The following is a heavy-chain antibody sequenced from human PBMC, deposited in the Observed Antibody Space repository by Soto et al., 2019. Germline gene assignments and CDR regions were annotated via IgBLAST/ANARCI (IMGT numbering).Heavy chain of an antibody. Sequence: GASVKVSCKASGYTFTYRYLHWVRQAPGQALEWMGWITPFNGNTNYAQKFQDRVTITRDRSMSTAYMELSSLRSEDTAMYYCATCSGGSCYPPGYYFDYWGQGTLVTVSS. J-gene: IGHJ4*02. CDR3: ATCSGGSCYPPGYYFDY. D-gene: IGHD2-15*01. CDR2: ITPFNGNT. V-gene: IGHV1-45*02. CDR1: GYTFTYRY.